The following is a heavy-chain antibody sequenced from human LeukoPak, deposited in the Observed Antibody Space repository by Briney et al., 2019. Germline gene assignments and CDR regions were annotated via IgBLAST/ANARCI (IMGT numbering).Heavy chain of an antibody. V-gene: IGHV1-18*01. J-gene: IGHJ4*02. D-gene: IGHD3-16*02. CDR1: GYTFTSYG. Sequence: ASVKVSCKASGYTFTSYGISWVRQAPGQGLEWMGWISAYNGNTNYAQKFQGRVTMTRDTSISTAYMELSRLRSDDTAVYYCARGGVYDYVWGSYRQPDFWGQGTLVTVSS. CDR3: ARGGVYDYVWGSYRQPDF. CDR2: ISAYNGNT.